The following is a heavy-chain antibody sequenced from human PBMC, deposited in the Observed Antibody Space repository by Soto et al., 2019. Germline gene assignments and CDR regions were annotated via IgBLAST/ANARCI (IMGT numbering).Heavy chain of an antibody. CDR2: IIPIFGTA. D-gene: IGHD3-22*01. V-gene: IGHV1-69*01. CDR1: GGTFSSYA. J-gene: IGHJ4*02. Sequence: QVQLVQSGAEVKKPGSSVKVSCKASGGTFSSYAISWVRQAPGQGLEWMGGIIPIFGTANYAQKFQGRVTITADESTSTAYMELSSLRSEETAVYYCATSFWGDYYDSSGYSYWGQGTLVTVSS. CDR3: ATSFWGDYYDSSGYSY.